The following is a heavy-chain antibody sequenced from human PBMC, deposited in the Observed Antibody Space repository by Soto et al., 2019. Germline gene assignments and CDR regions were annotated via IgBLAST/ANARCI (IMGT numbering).Heavy chain of an antibody. CDR3: ARGLGTSYYFDY. J-gene: IGHJ4*02. V-gene: IGHV4-30-4*01. CDR2: IYYSGRT. D-gene: IGHD6-19*01. Sequence: QVQLQESGPRLVKPSQTLSLTCTVSGGSISSGDYYWSWIRQPPGKGLEWIGYIYYSGRTYYNPSLKSRVNISVDASKKQFYLKLSSVTAADTAVYYCARGLGTSYYFDYWGQGTLVTASS. CDR1: GGSISSGDYY.